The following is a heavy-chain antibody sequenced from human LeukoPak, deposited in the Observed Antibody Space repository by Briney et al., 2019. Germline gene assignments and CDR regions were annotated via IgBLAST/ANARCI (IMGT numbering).Heavy chain of an antibody. CDR2: INYSGST. Sequence: KPSETLSFTCPVSGGSISGYYWSWVRQPPGQGLEWRGNINYSGSTNYHPTLKRRITKSIDTSKNQFPLKLSSVTDAETAVYYCARAEYVDTAMASVDPWGQGTLVSVSS. D-gene: IGHD5-18*01. J-gene: IGHJ5*02. V-gene: IGHV4-59*01. CDR3: ARAEYVDTAMASVDP. CDR1: GGSISGYY.